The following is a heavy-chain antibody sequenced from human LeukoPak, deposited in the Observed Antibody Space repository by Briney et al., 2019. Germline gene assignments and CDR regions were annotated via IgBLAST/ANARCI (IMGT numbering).Heavy chain of an antibody. Sequence: GGSLRLSCAASGFTFSSYGMHWVRQAPGKGLEWVAVIWYDGSNKYYADSVKGRFTISRDNSKNTLYLQMNSLRAEDTAVYYCARNPGGPNYYDSSGYYYGYRNWGQGTLVTVSS. J-gene: IGHJ4*02. V-gene: IGHV3-33*01. CDR2: IWYDGSNK. CDR3: ARNPGGPNYYDSSGYYYGYRN. D-gene: IGHD3-22*01. CDR1: GFTFSSYG.